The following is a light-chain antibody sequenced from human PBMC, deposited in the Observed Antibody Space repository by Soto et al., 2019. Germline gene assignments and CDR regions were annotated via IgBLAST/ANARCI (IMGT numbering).Light chain of an antibody. CDR3: QHYGYSLWT. CDR1: QSVSGNY. CDR2: GAS. Sequence: EIVLTHSPGTLSLSPGERGSLSCMASQSVSGNYLAWYQQKPGQSPRLLIYGASSRASGIPDRFSGSGSGTDFTLTITRLEPEDFAVYYCQHYGYSLWTFGQGTKVDIK. J-gene: IGKJ1*01. V-gene: IGKV3-20*01.